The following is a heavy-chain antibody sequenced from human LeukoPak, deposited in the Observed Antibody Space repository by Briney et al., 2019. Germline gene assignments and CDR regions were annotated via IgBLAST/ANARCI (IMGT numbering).Heavy chain of an antibody. J-gene: IGHJ4*02. V-gene: IGHV1-2*02. CDR1: GYTFTGYY. CDR2: INPNSGGT. CDR3: ASDTMFSGWWGFDY. Sequence: GASVKVSCKASGYTFTGYYMHWVRQAPGQGLEWMGWINPNSGGTNYAQKFQGRVTMTRDTSISTAYMELSRLRSDDTAVYYCASDTMFSGWWGFDYWGQGTLVTVSS. D-gene: IGHD6-19*01.